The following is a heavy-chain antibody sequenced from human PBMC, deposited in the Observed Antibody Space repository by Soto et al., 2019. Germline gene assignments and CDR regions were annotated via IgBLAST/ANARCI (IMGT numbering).Heavy chain of an antibody. CDR3: ARVGAVEY. CDR1: GFTFSTYG. V-gene: IGHV3-48*02. Sequence: GGSLRLSCVVSGFTFSTYGMTWVRQAPGKGLEWVSYISSGASSIFYADSVKGRFTISRDDAKNSLYLQMNSLRDEDTAVYYCARVGAVEYWGQGTLVTVSS. J-gene: IGHJ4*02. D-gene: IGHD3-16*01. CDR2: ISSGASSI.